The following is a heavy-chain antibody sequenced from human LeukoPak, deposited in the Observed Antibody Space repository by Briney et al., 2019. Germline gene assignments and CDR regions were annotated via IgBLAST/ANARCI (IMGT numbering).Heavy chain of an antibody. CDR3: ANGATVVVPAAIGY. J-gene: IGHJ4*02. CDR1: GYTFSSHG. CDR2: ISGSGGST. Sequence: PGGSLRLSCAASGYTFSSHGLTWVRQAPGKGLEWVSAISGSGGSTYYADSVKGRFTISRDNSKNTLYLQMNSLRAEDTAVYYCANGATVVVPAAIGYWGQGTLVTVSS. V-gene: IGHV3-23*01. D-gene: IGHD2-2*01.